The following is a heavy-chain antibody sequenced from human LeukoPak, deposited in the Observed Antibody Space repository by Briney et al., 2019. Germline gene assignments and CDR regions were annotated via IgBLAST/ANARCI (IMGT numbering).Heavy chain of an antibody. J-gene: IGHJ4*02. CDR1: GGTFSSYA. CDR3: ARAAYSSSWLTTSNDY. Sequence: ASVKVSCKASGGTFSSYAISWVRQAPGQGLEWMGRIIPILGIANYAQKFQGRVTITADKSTSTAYMELSSLRSEDTAVYYCARAAYSSSWLTTSNDYWGQGTLVTVSS. D-gene: IGHD6-13*01. CDR2: IIPILGIA. V-gene: IGHV1-69*04.